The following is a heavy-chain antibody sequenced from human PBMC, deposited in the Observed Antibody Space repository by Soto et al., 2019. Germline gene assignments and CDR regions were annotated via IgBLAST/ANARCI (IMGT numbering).Heavy chain of an antibody. CDR1: GFTFSSNS. Sequence: EVQVVESGGGLVQPGGSLRLSCAASGFTFSSNSMNWVRQAPGKGLEWISYISSSSSTIYADSVKGRFTISRDNAKNSLYLQMNSLRDEDTAAYYCARVIWSGHLTSDLWGQGTLVTVSS. D-gene: IGHD3-3*01. J-gene: IGHJ5*02. V-gene: IGHV3-48*02. CDR2: ISSSSSTI. CDR3: ARVIWSGHLTSDL.